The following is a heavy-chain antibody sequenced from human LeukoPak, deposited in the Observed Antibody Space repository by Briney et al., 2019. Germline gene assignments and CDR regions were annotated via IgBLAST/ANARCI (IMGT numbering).Heavy chain of an antibody. CDR3: ARGDDSGYDFSDY. Sequence: ASVKVSCKASGYTFTNYGISWVRQAPGQGLEWMGWISAYNGNTNYAQNLQGRVTMTRDTSNSTAYMELSSLRSDEPAVYYCARGDDSGYDFSDYWGQGTLVTVSP. CDR1: GYTFTNYG. CDR2: ISAYNGNT. D-gene: IGHD5-12*01. V-gene: IGHV1-18*01. J-gene: IGHJ4*01.